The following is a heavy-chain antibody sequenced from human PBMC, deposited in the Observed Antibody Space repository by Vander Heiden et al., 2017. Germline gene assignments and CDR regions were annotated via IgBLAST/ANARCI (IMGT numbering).Heavy chain of an antibody. CDR2: IWYDGSNK. CDR1: GFTFSGDG. Sequence: QVQLVESGGGVVQPGRSLRLSCAASGFTFSGDGMHWVRQAPGKGLEWVAVIWYDGSNKYYADSVKGRFTISRDNSKNTLYLQMNSLRAEDTAVYYCARDQRQWLVLEAFDIWGQGTMVTVSS. D-gene: IGHD6-19*01. CDR3: ARDQRQWLVLEAFDI. J-gene: IGHJ3*02. V-gene: IGHV3-33*01.